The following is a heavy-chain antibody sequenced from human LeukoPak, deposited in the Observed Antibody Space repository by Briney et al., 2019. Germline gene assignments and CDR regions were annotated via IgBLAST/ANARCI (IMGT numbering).Heavy chain of an antibody. J-gene: IGHJ6*03. CDR3: ARDLYYDILTGYRLGVYYYYMDV. D-gene: IGHD3-9*01. V-gene: IGHV4-4*07. CDR2: IYISGST. Sequence: SETLSLACTVSGGSISNYYWSWIRQPAGKGLEWIGRIYISGSTNYNPSFKSRVTMSVDTSKNQFSLKLSSVTAADTAVYYCARDLYYDILTGYRLGVYYYYMDVWGKGTTVTISS. CDR1: GGSISNYY.